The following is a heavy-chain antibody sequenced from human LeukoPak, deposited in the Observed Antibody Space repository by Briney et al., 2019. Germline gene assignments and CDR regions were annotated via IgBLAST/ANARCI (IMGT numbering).Heavy chain of an antibody. J-gene: IGHJ3*01. V-gene: IGHV3-21*01. CDR1: GFTFSSHS. D-gene: IGHD4-11*01. Sequence: TPGGSLRLSCAASGFTFSSHSMNWVRQAPGKGLEWVSSISSSSSYIYYADSVKGRFTISRDNAKNSVSLQMNSLRVDDTAVYYCARDPGYSEFDVWGQGARVIVSS. CDR3: ARDPGYSEFDV. CDR2: ISSSSSYI.